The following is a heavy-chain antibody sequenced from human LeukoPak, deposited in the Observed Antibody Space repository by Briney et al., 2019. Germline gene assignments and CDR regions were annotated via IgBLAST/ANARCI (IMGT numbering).Heavy chain of an antibody. CDR1: GFTFSSYA. J-gene: IGHJ4*02. CDR2: ISGSGGST. Sequence: PGGSLRLSCAASGFTFSSYAMSWVRQAPGKGLEWVSAISGSGGSTYYADSVKGRFTISRDNSKNTLYLQMNSLRAEDTAVYYCAKDIIPKLTYYDFWSGPDYWGQGTLVTVSS. V-gene: IGHV3-23*01. CDR3: AKDIIPKLTYYDFWSGPDY. D-gene: IGHD3-3*01.